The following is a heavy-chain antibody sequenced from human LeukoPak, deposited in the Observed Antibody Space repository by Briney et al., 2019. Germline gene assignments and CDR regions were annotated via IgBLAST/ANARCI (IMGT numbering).Heavy chain of an antibody. J-gene: IGHJ4*02. CDR2: IYDSGTI. Sequence: GGSLRLSCAASGFTVSTNYMSWVRQAPGKGLEWVSIIYDSGTIHYADFVKGRFTISRDNLKNTLYLQMNSLRAGDTAVYYCASHWGGYWGQGTLVTVSS. V-gene: IGHV3-53*01. D-gene: IGHD3-16*01. CDR3: ASHWGGY. CDR1: GFTVSTNY.